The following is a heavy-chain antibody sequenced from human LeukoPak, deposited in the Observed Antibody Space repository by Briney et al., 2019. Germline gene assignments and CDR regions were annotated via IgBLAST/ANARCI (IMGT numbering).Heavy chain of an antibody. J-gene: IGHJ5*02. CDR3: ARGYCSSTSCYGRNWFDP. D-gene: IGHD2-2*01. CDR2: IIPIFGTA. Sequence: SVKVSCKASGYTFTSYGISWVRQAPGQGLEWMGGIIPIFGTANYAQKFQGRVTITADESTSTAYMELSSLRSEDTAVYYCARGYCSSTSCYGRNWFDPWGQGTLVTVSS. V-gene: IGHV1-69*13. CDR1: GYTFTSYG.